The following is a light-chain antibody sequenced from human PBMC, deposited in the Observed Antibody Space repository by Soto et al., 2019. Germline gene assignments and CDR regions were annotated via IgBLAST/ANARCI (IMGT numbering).Light chain of an antibody. J-gene: IGKJ1*01. CDR2: GAS. V-gene: IGKV3-15*01. CDR3: QQYNNWPRT. CDR1: QSVRSN. Sequence: EIVMTQSPATLSVSPGERATLSCRASQSVRSNLAWYQQKPGQAPRLLIYGASKRATGFPARFSGSGSGTDFTLTISSLQSEDFAVYYCQQYNNWPRTFGQGTKVDIK.